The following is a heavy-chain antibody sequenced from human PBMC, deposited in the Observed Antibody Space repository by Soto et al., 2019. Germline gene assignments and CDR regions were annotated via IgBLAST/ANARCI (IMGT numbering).Heavy chain of an antibody. CDR2: INNSGST. V-gene: IGHV4-4*08. D-gene: IGHD6-13*01. CDR1: RRSISSYS. Sequence: PSVTLSLTCTISRRSISSYSWSWIQKPPGKGLEWIGYINNSGSTNYNPSNKSRKTITVDTSKNQFSLQLSFVTVADTAVYYCARDFKRYSSPPGPLEYWGLGTLVTVS. J-gene: IGHJ4*02. CDR3: ARDFKRYSSPPGPLEY.